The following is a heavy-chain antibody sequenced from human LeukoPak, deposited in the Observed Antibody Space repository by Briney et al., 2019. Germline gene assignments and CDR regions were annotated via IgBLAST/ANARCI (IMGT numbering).Heavy chain of an antibody. CDR2: ISYNGINK. V-gene: IGHV3-30*03. CDR3: TRDFYGSE. CDR1: GFTFRSYG. Sequence: GGSLRLSCAASGFTFRSYGMHWVRQAPGKGLEWVALISYNGINKYYAHSLKGRFTISRDNSKNTLYLQMNSLRAEDTAVYYCTRDFYGSEWGQGTLLTVSS. D-gene: IGHD3-10*01. J-gene: IGHJ4*02.